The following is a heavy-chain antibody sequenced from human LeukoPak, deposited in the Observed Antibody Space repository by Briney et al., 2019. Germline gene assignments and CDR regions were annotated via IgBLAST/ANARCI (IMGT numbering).Heavy chain of an antibody. D-gene: IGHD2-15*01. CDR1: GFTFSSYW. V-gene: IGHV3-74*01. J-gene: IGHJ4*02. CDR2: INSDGSST. CDR3: ARGRRVLVVGATRRGFDF. Sequence: GGSLRLSCAAAGFTFSSYWMHWVRQAPGKGLVWVSRINSDGSSTRYADSVKGRFTISRDNAKNPLYLQVNSLRAEDTAVYYCARGRRVLVVGATRRGFDFWGQGTLVTVSS.